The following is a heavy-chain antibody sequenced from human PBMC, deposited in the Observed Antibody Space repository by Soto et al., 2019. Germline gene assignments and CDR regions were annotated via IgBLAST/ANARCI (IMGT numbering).Heavy chain of an antibody. CDR3: ARGNWNPGGNWFDT. CDR2: ISAYNGNT. CDR1: GYTFTSYV. D-gene: IGHD1-20*01. J-gene: IGHJ5*02. Sequence: ASVKVSCKASGYTFTSYVISWVRQAPGQGLEWRGWISAYNGNTNYAQKLQGRVTMTTDTSTSTAYMERRSLRSGDTAVYYCARGNWNPGGNWFDTWGQGTMVTVSS. V-gene: IGHV1-18*04.